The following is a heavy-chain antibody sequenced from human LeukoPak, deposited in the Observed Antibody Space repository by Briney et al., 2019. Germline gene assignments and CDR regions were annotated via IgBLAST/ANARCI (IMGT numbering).Heavy chain of an antibody. Sequence: GGSLRLSCAASGFTFSSYWMSWVRQAPGKGLEWVANIKQDGSEKYYVDSVKGRFTISRDNAKNSLYLQMNSLRAGDTAVYYCARDRNNWNYWVWFDPWGQGTLVTVSS. V-gene: IGHV3-7*01. CDR1: GFTFSSYW. CDR3: ARDRNNWNYWVWFDP. D-gene: IGHD1-7*01. J-gene: IGHJ5*02. CDR2: IKQDGSEK.